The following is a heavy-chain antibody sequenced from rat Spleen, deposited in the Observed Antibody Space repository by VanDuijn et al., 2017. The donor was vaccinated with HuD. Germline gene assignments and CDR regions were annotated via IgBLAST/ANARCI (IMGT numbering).Heavy chain of an antibody. V-gene: IGHV2-16*01. Sequence: QVQLKESGPGLVQPSQTLSLTCTVSGFSLSNYGVFWVRQPPGKGLEWMGVMWSGGSTDYNSALKSRLSISRDTSKSQVLLKMNNLQTEDTAMYFCASQYYYDGYYRDFWGQGTLVTVSS. D-gene: IGHD1-12*03. J-gene: IGHJ3*01. CDR3: ASQYYYDGYYRDF. CDR2: MWSGGST. CDR1: GFSLSNYG.